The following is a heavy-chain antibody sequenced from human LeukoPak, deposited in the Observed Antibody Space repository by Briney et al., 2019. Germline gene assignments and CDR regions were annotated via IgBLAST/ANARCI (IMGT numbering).Heavy chain of an antibody. CDR1: GFTFSSYA. V-gene: IGHV3-23*01. J-gene: IGHJ4*02. CDR3: ATLTVDSSRLQADY. CDR2: ISGSGGST. D-gene: IGHD4-11*01. Sequence: GGSLRLSCAASGFTFSSYAMSWVRQAPGKGLEWVSVISGSGGSTYYADSVKGRFTISRDNSKNTVYLQMNSLRAEDTAVYYCATLTVDSSRLQADYWGQGTLVTVSA.